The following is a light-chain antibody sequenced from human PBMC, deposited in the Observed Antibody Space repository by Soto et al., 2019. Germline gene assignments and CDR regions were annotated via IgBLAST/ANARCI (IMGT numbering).Light chain of an antibody. V-gene: IGLV1-44*01. CDR2: SNN. CDR3: AAWDDSLNGPV. J-gene: IGLJ1*01. Sequence: QSVLTQPPSASGTPGQRVTISCSGSSSHIGSNTVNWYQQLPGTAPKLLIYSNNQRPSGVPDRFSGSKSGTSASLAISGLQSEDEADYYCAAWDDSLNGPVFGTGTKLTGL. CDR1: SSHIGSNT.